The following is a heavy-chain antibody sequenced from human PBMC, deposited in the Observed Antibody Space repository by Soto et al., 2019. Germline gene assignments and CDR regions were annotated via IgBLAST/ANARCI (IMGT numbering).Heavy chain of an antibody. CDR1: GFTFSSYS. V-gene: IGHV3-23*01. D-gene: IGHD2-2*01. CDR3: ARADCSSTSCTYYYYGMDV. Sequence: GGSLRLSCAASGFTFSSYSMSWVRQAPGKGLEWVSDISGSGGGTYYADSVKGRFTISRDNAKNTLYLQMNSLRVEDTAVYYCARADCSSTSCTYYYYGMDVWGQGTTVTVSS. J-gene: IGHJ6*02. CDR2: ISGSGGGT.